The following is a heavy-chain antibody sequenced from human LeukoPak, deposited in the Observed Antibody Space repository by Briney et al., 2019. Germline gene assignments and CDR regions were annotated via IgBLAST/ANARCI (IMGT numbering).Heavy chain of an antibody. Sequence: PGGSLRLSCAASGFSLSNAWMSWVRQAPGKGLEWVGRIKSRSAGETIEYGAPVKGRFTISRDDSENMLYLQMSSLKTEDTAVYYCTTYDRSGYYSDYWGQGTLVTVSS. CDR1: GFSLSNAW. V-gene: IGHV3-15*01. CDR2: IKSRSAGETI. J-gene: IGHJ4*02. D-gene: IGHD3-22*01. CDR3: TTYDRSGYYSDY.